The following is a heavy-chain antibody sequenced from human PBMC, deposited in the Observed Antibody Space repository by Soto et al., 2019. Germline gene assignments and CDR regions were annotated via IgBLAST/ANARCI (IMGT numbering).Heavy chain of an antibody. CDR3: ARGYCSSTSCLDP. CDR2: INSDGSST. J-gene: IGHJ5*02. D-gene: IGHD2-2*01. V-gene: IGHV3-74*01. CDR1: GFTFRSYW. Sequence: GGSLRLSCAASGFTFRSYWMHWVRQAPGKGLVWVSRINSDGSSTNYADSVKGRFTISRDNAKNTLYLQMNSLRAEDTAVYYCARGYCSSTSCLDPWGQGTLVTVSS.